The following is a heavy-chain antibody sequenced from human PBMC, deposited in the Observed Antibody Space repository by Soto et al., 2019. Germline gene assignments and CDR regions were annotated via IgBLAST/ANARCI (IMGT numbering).Heavy chain of an antibody. D-gene: IGHD3-3*01. V-gene: IGHV1-2*02. CDR2: INPENGGT. CDR1: GYTFTGYS. CDR3: GWFGGKFDF. J-gene: IGHJ4*02. Sequence: QVQLVQSGAEVKKPGASVKVSCQTSGYTFTGYSIHWVRQAPGHGLEWMGWINPENGGTNYAQKFQGRVTMSRDTSIDTAYMDLSSLRSDDTAVYCCGWFGGKFDFWGQGTLVTVSS.